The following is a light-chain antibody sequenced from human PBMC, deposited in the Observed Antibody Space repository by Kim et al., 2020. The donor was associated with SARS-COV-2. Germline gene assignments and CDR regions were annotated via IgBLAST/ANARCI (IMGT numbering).Light chain of an antibody. Sequence: VAVAQTVRITCQGDSRRRYYATWYQQKPGQAPILVIYGKNNRPSGIPDRFSGSSSGNTASLTITGTQAGDEADYYCNSRDSNDNVVFGGGTQLTVL. CDR3: NSRDSNDNVV. J-gene: IGLJ2*01. CDR2: GKN. V-gene: IGLV3-19*01. CDR1: SRRRYY.